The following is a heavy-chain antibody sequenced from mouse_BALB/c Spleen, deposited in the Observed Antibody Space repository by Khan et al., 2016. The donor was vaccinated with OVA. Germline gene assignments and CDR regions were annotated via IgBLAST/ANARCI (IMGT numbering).Heavy chain of an antibody. V-gene: IGHV1-9*01. Sequence: QVQLKESGAELMKPGASVKISCKATGYTFSSYWIEWVKQRPGHGLEWIGEILPGIGSTNYNEKFKGKATFTADTSSNTAYMQHSSLTSEDSAVYYCARKIKGYWGQGTTLTVSS. D-gene: IGHD2-4*01. CDR1: GYTFSSYW. J-gene: IGHJ2*01. CDR2: ILPGIGST. CDR3: ARKIKGY.